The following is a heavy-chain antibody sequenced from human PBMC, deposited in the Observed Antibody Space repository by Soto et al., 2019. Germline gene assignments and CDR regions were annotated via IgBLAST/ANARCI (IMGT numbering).Heavy chain of an antibody. CDR2: INHSGST. CDR1: GGSFSGYY. Sequence: SETLSLTCAVYGGSFSGYYWSWIRQPPGKGLEWIGEINHSGSTNYNPSLKSRVTISVDTSKNQFSLKLSSVTAADTAVYYRARGGRITIFGVVTRGWFDPWGQGTLVTAPQ. CDR3: ARGGRITIFGVVTRGWFDP. D-gene: IGHD3-3*01. V-gene: IGHV4-34*01. J-gene: IGHJ5*02.